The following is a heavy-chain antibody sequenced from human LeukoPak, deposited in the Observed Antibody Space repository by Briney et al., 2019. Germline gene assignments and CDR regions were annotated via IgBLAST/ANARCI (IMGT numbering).Heavy chain of an antibody. CDR2: SYYSGST. D-gene: IGHD3/OR15-3a*01. CDR1: GGSISSGGYY. Sequence: SETLSLTCTVSGGSISSGGYYWSWIRQHPGKGLEWIGYSYYSGSTYYNPSLKSRVTISLDTSKKQFSLKLSSVTAADTAVYYCARSAWTNFYFDYWGQGTLVTVSS. V-gene: IGHV4-31*03. CDR3: ARSAWTNFYFDY. J-gene: IGHJ4*02.